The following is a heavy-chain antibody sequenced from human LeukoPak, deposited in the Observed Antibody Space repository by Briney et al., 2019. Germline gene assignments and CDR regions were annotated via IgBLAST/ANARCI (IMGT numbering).Heavy chain of an antibody. D-gene: IGHD4-17*01. J-gene: IGHJ4*02. V-gene: IGHV1-8*01. CDR3: ARDYGDYTMADY. Sequence: ASVKVSSKASGYTFTSYDINWVRQATGQGLEWMGWMNPNSGNTGYAQKFQGRVTMTRNTSISTAYMELSSLRSEDTAVYYCARDYGDYTMADYWGQGTLVTVSS. CDR1: GYTFTSYD. CDR2: MNPNSGNT.